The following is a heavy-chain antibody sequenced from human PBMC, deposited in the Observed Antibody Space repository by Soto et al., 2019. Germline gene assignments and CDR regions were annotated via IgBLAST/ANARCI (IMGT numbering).Heavy chain of an antibody. CDR2: VNWNGGST. Sequence: GGSLRVSCAASGFTFDDYGMSWARQAPGKGLEWVSGVNWNGGSTGYADSVKGRFTISRDNAKNSLYLQMNSLRAEDTAFYYCVRGASLNFYYWGQGTLVTVSS. D-gene: IGHD1-26*01. V-gene: IGHV3-20*04. J-gene: IGHJ4*02. CDR1: GFTFDDYG. CDR3: VRGASLNFYY.